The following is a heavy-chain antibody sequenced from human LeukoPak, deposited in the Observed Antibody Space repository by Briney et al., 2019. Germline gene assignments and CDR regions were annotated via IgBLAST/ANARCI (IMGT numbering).Heavy chain of an antibody. Sequence: GGSLRLSCAASGSTFSSYAMHWVRQAPGKGLEWVAVISYDGSNKYYADSVKGRFTISRDNSKNTLYLQMNSLRAEDTAVYYCARDRYSSGYYFDYWGQGTLVTVSS. V-gene: IGHV3-30-3*01. D-gene: IGHD3-22*01. CDR2: ISYDGSNK. CDR1: GSTFSSYA. CDR3: ARDRYSSGYYFDY. J-gene: IGHJ4*02.